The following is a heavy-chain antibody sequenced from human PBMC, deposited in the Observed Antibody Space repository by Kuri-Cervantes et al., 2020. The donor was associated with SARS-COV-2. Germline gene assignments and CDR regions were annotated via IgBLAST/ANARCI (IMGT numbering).Heavy chain of an antibody. V-gene: IGHV4-39*01. CDR3: ARGAASITMIVVVGNFDY. CDR1: GGSISSSSYY. D-gene: IGHD3-22*01. Sequence: SETLSLTCTVSGGSISSSSYYWGWFRQPPGKGLEWIGSIYYSGSTYYNPSLKSRVTISVDTSKNQFSLKLSSVTAADTAVYYCARGAASITMIVVVGNFDYWGQGTLVTVSS. CDR2: IYYSGST. J-gene: IGHJ4*02.